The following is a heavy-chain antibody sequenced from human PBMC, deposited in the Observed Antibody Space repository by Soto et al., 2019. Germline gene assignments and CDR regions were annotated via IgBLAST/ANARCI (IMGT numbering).Heavy chain of an antibody. V-gene: IGHV7-4-1*01. CDR1: GYTFTSYA. CDR3: ARDSTVYNWNYWYYYYYMDV. J-gene: IGHJ6*03. CDR2: INTNTGNP. D-gene: IGHD1-7*01. Sequence: EASVKVSCKASGYTFTSYAMNWVRQAPGQGLEWMGWINTNTGNPTYAQGFTGRFVFSLDTSVSTAYLQICSLKAEDTAVYYCARDSTVYNWNYWYYYYYMDVWGKGTTVTVSS.